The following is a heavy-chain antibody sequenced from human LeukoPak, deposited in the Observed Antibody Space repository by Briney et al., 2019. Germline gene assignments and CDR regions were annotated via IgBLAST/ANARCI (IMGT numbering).Heavy chain of an antibody. CDR1: EFTFSTYW. V-gene: IGHV3-74*01. J-gene: IGHJ4*02. CDR3: AKDPGYYFDSSAYFDY. CDR2: INGDGTTT. Sequence: GGSLRLSCAASEFTFSTYWMHWVRQAPGTGLVWVSRINGDGTTTNYADSVKGRFTISRDNAKNSLYLQMNSLRAENTALYYCAKDPGYYFDSSAYFDYWGQGTLVTVSS. D-gene: IGHD3-22*01.